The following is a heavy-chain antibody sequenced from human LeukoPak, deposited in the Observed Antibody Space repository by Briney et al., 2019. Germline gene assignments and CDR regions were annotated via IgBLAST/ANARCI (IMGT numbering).Heavy chain of an antibody. Sequence: ASVKVSCKSSGYTFTSYGISWVRQAPGQGLEWMGWISTYNGNTKYAQKFQGRVTMTTDTSTTTAYMELSSLRSEDTAVYYCARDRQTHDSTAPTYAFDIWGQGTMVTVSS. CDR3: ARDRQTHDSTAPTYAFDI. CDR1: GYTFTSYG. V-gene: IGHV1-18*01. J-gene: IGHJ3*02. D-gene: IGHD3-22*01. CDR2: ISTYNGNT.